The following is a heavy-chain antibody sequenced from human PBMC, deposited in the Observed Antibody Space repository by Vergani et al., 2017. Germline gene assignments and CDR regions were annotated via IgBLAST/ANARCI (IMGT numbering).Heavy chain of an antibody. CDR3: ARGVRGSRSSFQH. V-gene: IGHV4-59*12. CDR2: IYYSGST. J-gene: IGHJ1*01. CDR1: GGSISSYY. Sequence: QVQLQESGPGLVKPSETLSLTCTVSGGSISSYYWSWIRQPPGKGLEWIGYIYYSGSTNYNPSLKSRVTISVDTSKNQFSLKLRSVTAADTAVYYCARGVRGSRSSFQHWGQGTLVTVSS. D-gene: IGHD3-10*01.